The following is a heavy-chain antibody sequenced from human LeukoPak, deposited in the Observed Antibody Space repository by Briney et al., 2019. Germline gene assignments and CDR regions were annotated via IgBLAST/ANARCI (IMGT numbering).Heavy chain of an antibody. J-gene: IGHJ6*02. CDR1: GGTFSSYA. CDR2: INPTGGGT. V-gene: IGHV1-46*01. Sequence: ASVKVSCKASGGTFSSYAISWVRQAPGQGLEWMGVINPTGGGTSFAQKFQGRVTMARDTPTSTVYMELSSLRSEDTAVYYCAREGYYDTSGNHYYGMEVWGQGTTVTVSS. D-gene: IGHD3-22*01. CDR3: AREGYYDTSGNHYYGMEV.